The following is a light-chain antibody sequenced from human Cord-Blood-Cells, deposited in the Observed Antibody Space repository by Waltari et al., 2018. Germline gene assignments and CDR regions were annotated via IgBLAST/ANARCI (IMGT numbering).Light chain of an antibody. V-gene: IGKV3-15*01. CDR2: GAS. CDR3: QQYNNWPPLT. J-gene: IGKJ4*01. CDR1: QSVSSN. Sequence: EIVMPQSPATLSVSPGERATLSCRASQSVSSNLAWYQQKPGQAPRLLIYGASTRATGIPARFSGSGSGTEFTLTISSLQSEDFAVYYCQQYNNWPPLTSGGGTKVEIK.